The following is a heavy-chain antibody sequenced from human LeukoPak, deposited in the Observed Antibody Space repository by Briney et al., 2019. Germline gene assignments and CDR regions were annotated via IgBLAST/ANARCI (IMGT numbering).Heavy chain of an antibody. Sequence: GGSLRLSCAASGFTFSAYGMHWVRQAPGKGLEWVAFVRYDGSNKYYADSVKGRFTISRDNSENTLYLQMNSLRAEDTAVYHCAKDRGMPKNFDYWGQGTLVTVSS. D-gene: IGHD3-16*01. J-gene: IGHJ4*02. CDR2: VRYDGSNK. CDR1: GFTFSAYG. CDR3: AKDRGMPKNFDY. V-gene: IGHV3-30*02.